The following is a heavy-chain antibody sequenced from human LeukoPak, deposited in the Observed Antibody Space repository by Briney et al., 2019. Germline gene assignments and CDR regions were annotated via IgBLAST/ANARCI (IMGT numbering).Heavy chain of an antibody. CDR2: IYHSGST. V-gene: IGHV4-4*02. Sequence: SETLSLTCAASGGSISSSNWWSWVRQPPGKGLEWIGGIYHSGSTNYNPSLKSRVTISVDKSKNQFSLKLSSVTAADTAVYYCARTYYYDSSGYNYFDYWGQGTLVTVSS. J-gene: IGHJ4*02. CDR1: GGSISSSNW. CDR3: ARTYYYDSSGYNYFDY. D-gene: IGHD3-22*01.